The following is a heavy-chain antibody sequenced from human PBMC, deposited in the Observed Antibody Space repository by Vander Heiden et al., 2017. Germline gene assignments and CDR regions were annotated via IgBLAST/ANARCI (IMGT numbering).Heavy chain of an antibody. CDR1: GGTFSSYA. CDR3: ARGDRGALYGMDA. D-gene: IGHD1-26*01. CDR2: IIPSCGTA. V-gene: IGHV1-69*06. Sequence: QVPLVQSGAEVKKPGSSVKVSCKASGGTFSSYAISWVRQAPGQGLEWMGGIIPSCGTANYAQKFQGRVTITADKSTSTAYMELSSLRSEDTAVDYWARGDRGALYGMDAWGQGTTGTVS. J-gene: IGHJ6*02.